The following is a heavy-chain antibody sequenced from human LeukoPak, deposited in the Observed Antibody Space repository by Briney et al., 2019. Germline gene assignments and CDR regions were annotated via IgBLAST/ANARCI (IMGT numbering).Heavy chain of an antibody. CDR1: GFTFSSYE. V-gene: IGHV3-48*03. CDR3: VRKTVGAQNWFGP. J-gene: IGHJ5*02. Sequence: PGGSLRLSCAASGFTFSSYEMNWFRQAPGKGLEWLSYISTSSATIKYADSVKGRSTISRDNAKNSLYLQMNNLRAEDSAVYYCVRKTVGAQNWFGPWGQGTLVSVSS. CDR2: ISTSSATI. D-gene: IGHD1-26*01.